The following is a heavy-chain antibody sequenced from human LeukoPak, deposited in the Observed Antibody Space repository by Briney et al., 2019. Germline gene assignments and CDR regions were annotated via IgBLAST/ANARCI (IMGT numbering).Heavy chain of an antibody. CDR3: ARTRIAAAGTDSFDY. J-gene: IGHJ4*02. V-gene: IGHV3-30-3*01. Sequence: GRSLRLSCAASGFTFSSYAMHWVRQAPGKGLEWVAVISYDGSNKYYADSVKGRFTISRDNSKNTLYLQMNSLRAEDTAVYYCARTRIAAAGTDSFDYWGQGTLVTVSS. CDR1: GFTFSSYA. D-gene: IGHD6-13*01. CDR2: ISYDGSNK.